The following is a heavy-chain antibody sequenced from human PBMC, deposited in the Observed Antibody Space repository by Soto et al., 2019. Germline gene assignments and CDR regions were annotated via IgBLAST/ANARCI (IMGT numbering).Heavy chain of an antibody. V-gene: IGHV4-39*01. D-gene: IGHD6-19*01. CDR2: IYYSGST. CDR3: ARRHSSGWYVCYFDY. J-gene: IGHJ4*02. CDR1: GGSISSSSYY. Sequence: SETLSLTCTVSGGSISSSSYYWGWIRQPPGKGLEWIGSIYYSGSTYYNPSLKSRVTISVDTSKNQFSLKLSSVTAADTAMYYCARRHSSGWYVCYFDYWGQGTLVTVSS.